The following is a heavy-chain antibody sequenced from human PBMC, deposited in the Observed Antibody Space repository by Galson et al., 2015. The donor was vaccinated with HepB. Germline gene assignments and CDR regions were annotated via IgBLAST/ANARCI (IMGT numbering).Heavy chain of an antibody. Sequence: SLRLSCAVSGFTFRTYTMHWVRQTPGKGLQWVAMISDDGRNYDYVDSVKGRFTISRDNSRNTLYLQMSSLRIEDTAVYYCAAKHGGEWLISIFDYWGQGALVTVAS. J-gene: IGHJ4*02. CDR2: ISDDGRNY. D-gene: IGHD6-19*01. V-gene: IGHV3-30-3*02. CDR3: AAKHGGEWLISIFDY. CDR1: GFTFRTYT.